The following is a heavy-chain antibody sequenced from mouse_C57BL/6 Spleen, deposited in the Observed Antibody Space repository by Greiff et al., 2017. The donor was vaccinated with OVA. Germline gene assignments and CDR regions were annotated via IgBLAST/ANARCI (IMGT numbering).Heavy chain of an antibody. CDR1: GYTFTSYW. CDR2: IDPSDSYT. V-gene: IGHV1-69*01. CDR3: ASHPYYYGSSPYYAMDY. D-gene: IGHD1-1*01. J-gene: IGHJ4*01. Sequence: QVQLQQPGAELVMPGASVKLSCKASGYTFTSYWMHWVKPRPGQGLAWIGEIDPSDSYTNYNQKFKGKSTLTVDNSSSTAYMQLSSLTSEDSAVYYCASHPYYYGSSPYYAMDYWGQGTSVTVSS.